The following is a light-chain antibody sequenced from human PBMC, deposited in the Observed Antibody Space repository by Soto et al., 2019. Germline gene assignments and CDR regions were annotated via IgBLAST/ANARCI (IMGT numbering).Light chain of an antibody. J-gene: IGKJ5*01. V-gene: IGKV1-16*02. CDR2: AVS. Sequence: DIQMTQSPSSLSASVGDSVTITCRASQDISNYLAWFQQKPGKAPKSLIYAVSSLQSGVPPKFSGSGSGTDFTLTISGLQPEDSATYYCQQYDGYPITFGQGTRLEI. CDR1: QDISNY. CDR3: QQYDGYPIT.